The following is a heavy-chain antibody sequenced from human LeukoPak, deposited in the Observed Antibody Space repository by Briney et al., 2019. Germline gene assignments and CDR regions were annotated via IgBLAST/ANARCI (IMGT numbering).Heavy chain of an antibody. CDR2: INSISGEI. Sequence: GSLRLSCVASGFTFSYYSMNWVRQAPGKGLEWVSYINSISGEIWYADSVKGRFTISRDDVKNSLYLQMNSLRDEDTAVYYCARDHGYAFDYWGQGTLVTVSS. CDR3: ARDHGYAFDY. J-gene: IGHJ4*02. V-gene: IGHV3-48*02. CDR1: GFTFSYYS. D-gene: IGHD5-12*01.